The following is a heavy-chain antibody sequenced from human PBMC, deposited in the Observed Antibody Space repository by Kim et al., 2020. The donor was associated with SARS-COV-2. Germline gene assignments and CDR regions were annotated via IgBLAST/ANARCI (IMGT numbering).Heavy chain of an antibody. CDR1: GFSFSSHP. D-gene: IGHD3-9*01. J-gene: IGHJ4*02. V-gene: IGHV3-30-3*02. Sequence: GGSLRLSCAASGFSFSSHPMHWVRQTPGKGLEWVASISYSGDKQNYADSVKGRFIISRDNSKNILYLEINRLIPKDTAVFYCAKDQSGFSDPIYCFDSWGRGTVVTVSS. CDR2: ISYSGDKQ. CDR3: AKDQSGFSDPIYCFDS.